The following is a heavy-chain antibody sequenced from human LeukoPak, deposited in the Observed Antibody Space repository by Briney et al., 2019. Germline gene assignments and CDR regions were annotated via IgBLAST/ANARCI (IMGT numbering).Heavy chain of an antibody. CDR2: IIPIFGTA. CDR1: GGTFSSYA. D-gene: IGHD6-19*01. J-gene: IGHJ4*02. Sequence: ASVKVSCKASGGTFSSYAISWVRQAPGQGLEWMGGIIPIFGTANYAQKFQGRVTITADESTSTAYMELSSLRSEDTAVYYCARDWYSSGWTDYWGQGTLVTVSS. V-gene: IGHV1-69*13. CDR3: ARDWYSSGWTDY.